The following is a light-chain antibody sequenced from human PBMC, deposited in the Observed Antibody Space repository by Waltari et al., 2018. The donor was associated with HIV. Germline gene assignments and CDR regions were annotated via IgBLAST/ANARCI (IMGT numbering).Light chain of an antibody. J-gene: IGLJ3*02. Sequence: QSALTQPPSASGSPGQSVTISCTGTSSDVGGYNYVSCYQQHPGQAPKLMIYEVSKRPSGVPGRFSGSKSGNTASLTVSGRQAEDEADYYCSSYAGSNNLGVFGGGTKLTVL. CDR2: EVS. CDR1: SSDVGGYNY. V-gene: IGLV2-8*01. CDR3: SSYAGSNNLGV.